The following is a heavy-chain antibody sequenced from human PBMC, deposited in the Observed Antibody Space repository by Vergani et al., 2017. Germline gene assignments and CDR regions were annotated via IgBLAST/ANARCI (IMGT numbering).Heavy chain of an antibody. J-gene: IGHJ6*03. D-gene: IGHD6-6*01. Sequence: QVQLQESGPGLVKPSQTLSLTCTVSGGSISSGSYYWSWIRQPAGKGLEWIGRIYTRGSTNYNPPLKSRVPISVDPSKNQFSLKLSSGTAADTAVYYCAREEQLAPTGYYYYYMDVWGKGTTVTVSS. CDR2: IYTRGST. V-gene: IGHV4-61*02. CDR3: AREEQLAPTGYYYYYMDV. CDR1: GGSISSGSYY.